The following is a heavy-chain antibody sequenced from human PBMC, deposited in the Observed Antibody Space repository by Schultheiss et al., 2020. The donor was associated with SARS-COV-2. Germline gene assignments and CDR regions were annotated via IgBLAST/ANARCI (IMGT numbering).Heavy chain of an antibody. V-gene: IGHV3-33*01. J-gene: IGHJ6*03. CDR2: IWYDGSNK. CDR3: ARGHGYYYYMDV. CDR1: GFTFSSYG. Sequence: GGSLRLSCAASGFTFSSYGMHWVRQAPGKGLEWVAVIWYDGSNKYYADSVKGRFTISRDNSKNTLYLQMNSLGPDDTGIYYCARGHGYYYYMDVWGKGTTVTVSS.